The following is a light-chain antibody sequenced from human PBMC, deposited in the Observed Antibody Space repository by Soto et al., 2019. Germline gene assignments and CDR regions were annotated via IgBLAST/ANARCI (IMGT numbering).Light chain of an antibody. V-gene: IGLV2-14*01. J-gene: IGLJ1*01. CDR2: DVS. CDR1: SSDIGDYNY. CDR3: SSFAVSNSFV. Sequence: QSVLTQPASVSGSPGQSITISCVGTSSDIGDYNYVSWYQQHPGKVPKVIIYDVSNRPSGVSYRFSATKSGNTASLTISGLQAEDEADYYCSSFAVSNSFVFGTGTKVTVL.